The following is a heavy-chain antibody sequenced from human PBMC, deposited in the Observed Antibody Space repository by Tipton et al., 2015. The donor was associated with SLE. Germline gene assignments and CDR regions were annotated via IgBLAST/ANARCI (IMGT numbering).Heavy chain of an antibody. D-gene: IGHD5-12*01. CDR1: GGSFSGYY. Sequence: TLSLTCAVFGGSFSGYYWSWIRQPPGKGLEWIGESNPSGSTNYNPSLKSRVTISVDTSKNQLSLKLTSVTAADTALYYCAGGGVATMGGYAFEIWGQGTMVTVSS. CDR2: SNPSGST. J-gene: IGHJ3*02. V-gene: IGHV4-34*01. CDR3: AGGGVATMGGYAFEI.